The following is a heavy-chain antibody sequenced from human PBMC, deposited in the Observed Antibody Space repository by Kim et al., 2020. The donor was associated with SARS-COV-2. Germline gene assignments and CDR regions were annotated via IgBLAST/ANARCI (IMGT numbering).Heavy chain of an antibody. CDR3: ARGSAAYDFWSGYYPYNWFDP. CDR2: IYYSGST. J-gene: IGHJ5*02. CDR1: GGSISSYY. D-gene: IGHD3-3*01. Sequence: SETLSLTCTVSGGSISSYYWSWIRQPPGKGLEWIGYIYYSGSTNYNPSLKSRVTISVDTSKNQFSLKLSSVTAADTAVYYCARGSAAYDFWSGYYPYNWFDPWGQGTLVTVSS. V-gene: IGHV4-59*13.